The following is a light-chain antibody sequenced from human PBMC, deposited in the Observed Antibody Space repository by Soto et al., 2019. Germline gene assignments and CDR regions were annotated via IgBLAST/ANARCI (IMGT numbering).Light chain of an antibody. CDR1: SGSVSTSYY. V-gene: IGLV8-61*01. CDR3: VLYMGSGISV. CDR2: STN. J-gene: IGLJ3*02. Sequence: QTVVTQEPSFSVSPGVTVTLTCGLSSGSVSTSYYPSWYQQTPGQAPRTLIYSTNTRSSGVPDRFSGSILVNKAALTITGAQADDESDYYCVLYMGSGISVFGGGTKLTVL.